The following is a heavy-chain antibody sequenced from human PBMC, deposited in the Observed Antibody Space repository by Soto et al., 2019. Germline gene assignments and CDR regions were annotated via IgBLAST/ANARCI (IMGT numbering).Heavy chain of an antibody. D-gene: IGHD6-13*01. CDR1: GFTFSGSA. CDR3: TRQGNFDY. CDR2: IRSKDNSYAT. J-gene: IGHJ4*02. Sequence: GGSLRLSCAASGFTFSGSAMHWVRQASGKGLEWVGRIRSKDNSYATAYAASVKGRFTISRDDSKNTAYLQMNSLKTEDTAVYYCTRQGNFDYWGQGTRVTVSS. V-gene: IGHV3-73*01.